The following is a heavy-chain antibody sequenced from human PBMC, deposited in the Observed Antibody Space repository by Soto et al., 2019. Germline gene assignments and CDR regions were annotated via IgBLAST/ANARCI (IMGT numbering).Heavy chain of an antibody. CDR2: IYSGGST. CDR3: ASGVERRRYAFDI. CDR1: GFTVSSNY. Sequence: GGSLRLSCAASGFTVSSNYMSWVRQAPGKGLEWVSVIYSGGSTYYADSVKGRFTISRDNSKNTLYLQMNSLRAEDTAVYYCASGVERRRYAFDIWGQGTMVTVSS. D-gene: IGHD1-1*01. J-gene: IGHJ3*02. V-gene: IGHV3-66*01.